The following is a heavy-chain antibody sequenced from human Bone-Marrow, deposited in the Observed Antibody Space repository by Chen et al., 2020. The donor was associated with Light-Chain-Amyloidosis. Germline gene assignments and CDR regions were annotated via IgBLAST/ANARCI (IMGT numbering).Heavy chain of an antibody. CDR1: GYTFPNYW. V-gene: IGHV5-51*01. CDR2: IYPDDSDA. J-gene: IGHJ4*02. CDR3: ARRRYGYNFDY. Sequence: EVQLEQSGPEVKKPGEFLKISCKGSGYTFPNYWIGWVRQMPGKGLEWMGVIYPDDSDARYSPSFEGQVTISADKSITTAYLQWRSLKASDTAMYYCARRRYGYNFDYWGQGTLVTVSS. D-gene: IGHD5-12*01.